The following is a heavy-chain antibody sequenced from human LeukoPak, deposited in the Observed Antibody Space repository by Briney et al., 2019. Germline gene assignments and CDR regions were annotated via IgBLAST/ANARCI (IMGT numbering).Heavy chain of an antibody. D-gene: IGHD6-19*01. CDR3: ASSSGPNWFDP. CDR1: ELAFSSCW. CDR2: IKNDGSTT. V-gene: IGHV3-74*01. J-gene: IGHJ5*02. Sequence: GGSLRLSCAASELAFSSCWMHWVRQAPGKGLVWVSRIKNDGSTTNYADSVRGRFTISRDSAKNTLYLQMNSLRVEDTAVYYCASSSGPNWFDPWGQGTLVTVSS.